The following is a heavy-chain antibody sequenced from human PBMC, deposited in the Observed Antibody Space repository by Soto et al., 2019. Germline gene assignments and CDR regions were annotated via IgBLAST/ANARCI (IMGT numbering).Heavy chain of an antibody. CDR2: INHSGST. D-gene: IGHD2-2*01. CDR1: GGSFSGYY. J-gene: IGHJ3*02. V-gene: IGHV4-34*01. Sequence: QVQLQQWGAGLLKPSETLSLTCAVYGGSFSGYYWSWIRQPPGKGLEWIGEINHSGSTNYNPSLKSRVTISVDTSKNQFSLMLSSVTAADTAVYYCAREVPSGAFDIWGQGTMVTVSS. CDR3: AREVPSGAFDI.